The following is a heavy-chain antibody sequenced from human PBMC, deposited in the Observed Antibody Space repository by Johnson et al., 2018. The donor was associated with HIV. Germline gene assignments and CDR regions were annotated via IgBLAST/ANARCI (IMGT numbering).Heavy chain of an antibody. J-gene: IGHJ3*02. Sequence: VQLVESGGGVVQPGRSLRLSCAASGFTFSSYAMHWVRQAPGKGLEWVSAISGSGGSTYYADSVKGRFTISRDNSKNTLYLQMNSLRAEDTAVYYCARGPGRQEGTRWGDAFDIWGQGTMVTVSS. CDR1: GFTFSSYA. D-gene: IGHD3-16*01. CDR3: ARGPGRQEGTRWGDAFDI. V-gene: IGHV3-23*04. CDR2: ISGSGGST.